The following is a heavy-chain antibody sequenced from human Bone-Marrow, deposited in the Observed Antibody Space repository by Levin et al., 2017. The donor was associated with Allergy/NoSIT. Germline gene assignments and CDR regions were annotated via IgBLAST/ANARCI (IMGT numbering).Heavy chain of an antibody. Sequence: KPSETLSLTCTVSGGSISSSSYYWGWIRQPPGTGLEWIGTIYYSGSTYYNPSLKSRVTISIDMSKNQFSLKLSSVTAADKAVYYCAREVAYDGPSDYSGMDVWGQGTTVTVSS. CDR2: IYYSGST. D-gene: IGHD5-12*01. J-gene: IGHJ6*02. CDR1: GGSISSSSYY. CDR3: AREVAYDGPSDYSGMDV. V-gene: IGHV4-39*07.